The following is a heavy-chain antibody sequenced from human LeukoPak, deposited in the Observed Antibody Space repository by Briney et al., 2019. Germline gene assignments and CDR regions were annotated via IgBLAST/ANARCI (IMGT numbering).Heavy chain of an antibody. D-gene: IGHD3-10*01. V-gene: IGHV1-3*01. J-gene: IGHJ4*02. CDR1: GYTFTSYA. CDR3: ARNGSGRGVAGFDY. Sequence: ASVKVSCKASGYTFTSYAVHWVRQAPGQRLEWMGWINAGNGNTKYSQKFQGRVTITRDTSASTAYMELSSLRSEDTAVYYCARNGSGRGVAGFDYWGQGTLVTVSS. CDR2: INAGNGNT.